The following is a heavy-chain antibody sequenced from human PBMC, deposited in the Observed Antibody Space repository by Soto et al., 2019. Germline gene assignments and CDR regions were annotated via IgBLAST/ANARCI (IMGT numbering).Heavy chain of an antibody. V-gene: IGHV1-69*13. CDR3: ARGIAVDYYYYGMDV. J-gene: IGHJ6*02. CDR1: GGTFSSYA. D-gene: IGHD6-19*01. CDR2: IIPIFGTA. Sequence: GASVKVSCKASGGTFSSYAISWVRHAPGQGLEWMGGIIPIFGTANYAQKFQGRVTITADESTSTAYMELSSLRSEDTAVYYCARGIAVDYYYYGMDVWGQGTTVTVSS.